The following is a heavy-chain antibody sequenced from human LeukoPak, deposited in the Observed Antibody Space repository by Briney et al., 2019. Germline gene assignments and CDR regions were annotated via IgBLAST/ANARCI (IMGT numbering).Heavy chain of an antibody. CDR1: GGSISSYY. V-gene: IGHV4-59*01. Sequence: SETLSLTCTVSGGSISSYYWSWIRQPPGKGLEWIGYIYYSGSTNYNPSLKSRVTISVDTSKNQFSLKLSSVTAADTAVYYCARAYSGRYFDAFDIWGQGTMVTVSS. D-gene: IGHD1-26*01. CDR2: IYYSGST. CDR3: ARAYSGRYFDAFDI. J-gene: IGHJ3*02.